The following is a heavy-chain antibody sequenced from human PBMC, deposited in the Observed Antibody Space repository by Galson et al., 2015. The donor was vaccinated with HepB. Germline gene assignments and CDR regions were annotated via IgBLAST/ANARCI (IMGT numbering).Heavy chain of an antibody. D-gene: IGHD3-22*01. CDR1: GFTFGDYA. Sequence: SLRLSCAASGFTFGDYAMSWFRQAPGKGLEWVGFIRSKDYGGTTEYAASVKGRFTISRDDSKSIAYLQMNSLKTEDTAVYYCTRDHRDTMIVVAQGFKDAFDIWGQGTMVTVSS. J-gene: IGHJ3*02. V-gene: IGHV3-49*03. CDR3: TRDHRDTMIVVAQGFKDAFDI. CDR2: IRSKDYGGTT.